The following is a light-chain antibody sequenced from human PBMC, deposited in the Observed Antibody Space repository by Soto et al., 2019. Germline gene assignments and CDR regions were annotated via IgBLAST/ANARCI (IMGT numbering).Light chain of an antibody. Sequence: DVVLTQTPLSLSVTPGQPASISCKSSQTLLRSDGRTYLDGFLQRPGLPPQLLISEVSNRFSGVXAXYRGSGSGTDFTLKTSRVAAEDSAVYYCVQGIRPPYTFGQGTKLEIK. J-gene: IGKJ2*01. V-gene: IGKV2D-29*01. CDR2: EVS. CDR3: VQGIRPPYT. CDR1: QTLLRSDGRTY.